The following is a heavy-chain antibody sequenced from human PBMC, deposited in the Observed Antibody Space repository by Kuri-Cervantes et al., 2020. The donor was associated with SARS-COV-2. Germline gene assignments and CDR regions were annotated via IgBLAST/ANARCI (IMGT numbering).Heavy chain of an antibody. Sequence: GGSLRLSCAASGLSVFSKYMSWVRQAPGKGLEWVSIIYDSGSTYYRDSVKGRFTISRDSSKNTLSLQMNSLRVEDTAVYYCAMEKGPSGGAIAYWGQGTLVTVSS. CDR2: IYDSGST. V-gene: IGHV3-53*01. CDR3: AMEKGPSGGAIAY. J-gene: IGHJ4*02. CDR1: GLSVFSKY. D-gene: IGHD6-19*01.